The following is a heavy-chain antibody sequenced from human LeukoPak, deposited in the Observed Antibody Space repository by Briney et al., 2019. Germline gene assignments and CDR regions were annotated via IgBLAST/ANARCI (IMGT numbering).Heavy chain of an antibody. J-gene: IGHJ2*01. Sequence: PGGSLRLSCAASGFTFDDYAMHWVRQAPGMGLDRVSGISWNSGSIGYADSVKGRFTISRDNAKNSLYLQMNSLRAEDTALYYCATGLWFGDWYFDLWGRGTLVTVSS. D-gene: IGHD3-10*01. CDR3: ATGLWFGDWYFDL. CDR1: GFTFDDYA. V-gene: IGHV3-9*01. CDR2: ISWNSGSI.